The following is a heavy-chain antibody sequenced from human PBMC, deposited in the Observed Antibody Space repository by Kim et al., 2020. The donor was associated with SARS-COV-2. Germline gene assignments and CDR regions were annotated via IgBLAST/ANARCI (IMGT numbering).Heavy chain of an antibody. Sequence: SVKVSCKASGGTFSSYAISWVRQAPGQGLEWMGRIIPILGIANYAQKFQGRVTITADKSTSTAYMELSSLRSEDTAVYYCARDLGVVTKDYWGQGTLVTVSS. CDR1: GGTFSSYA. V-gene: IGHV1-69*04. CDR2: IIPILGIA. D-gene: IGHD2-15*01. J-gene: IGHJ4*02. CDR3: ARDLGVVTKDY.